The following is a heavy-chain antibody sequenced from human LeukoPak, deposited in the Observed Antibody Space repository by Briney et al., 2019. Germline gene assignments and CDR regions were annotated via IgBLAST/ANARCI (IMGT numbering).Heavy chain of an antibody. CDR2: IYHSGST. J-gene: IGHJ4*02. CDR3: AREGTAMDFDY. V-gene: IGHV4-4*02. CDR1: GASISSGNW. D-gene: IGHD5-18*01. Sequence: SETLSLTCAVSGASISSGNWWSWVRQPPEKGLEWIGDIYHSGSTNYNPSLKSRVTMSVDTSKNQFSLKLSSVTAADTAVYYCAREGTAMDFDYWGQGTLVTVSS.